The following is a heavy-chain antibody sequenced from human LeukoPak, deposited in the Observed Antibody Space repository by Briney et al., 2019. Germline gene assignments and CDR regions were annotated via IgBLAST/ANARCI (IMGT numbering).Heavy chain of an antibody. D-gene: IGHD1-1*01. V-gene: IGHV4-4*02. CDR2: IYHSGSP. Sequence: SETLSLTCAVSGGSISSNNWWGWVRQPPGKGLEWIGEIYHSGSPNYNPSLKSRVTISVDKSRNHFSLNLSSVTAADTAVYYCARVNINNWHSCDYWAREPWSPSPQ. CDR1: GGSISSNNW. CDR3: ARVNINNWHSCDY. J-gene: IGHJ4*02.